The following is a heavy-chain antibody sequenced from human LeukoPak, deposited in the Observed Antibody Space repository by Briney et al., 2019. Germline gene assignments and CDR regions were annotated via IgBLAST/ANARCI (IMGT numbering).Heavy chain of an antibody. CDR1: GGSLDPY. D-gene: IGHD6-19*01. J-gene: IGHJ4*02. Sequence: SETLSLTCAVSGGSLDPYWSWIRQPPGKGLECIGYIYYSGSTNYNPSLKSRVTISVDTSKNQFSLKLSSVTAADTAVYYCARDLGHSSGWYASDYWGQGTLVTVSS. V-gene: IGHV4-59*01. CDR2: IYYSGST. CDR3: ARDLGHSSGWYASDY.